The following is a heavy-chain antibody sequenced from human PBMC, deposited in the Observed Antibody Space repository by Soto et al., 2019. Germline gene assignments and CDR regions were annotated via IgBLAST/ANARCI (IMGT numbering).Heavy chain of an antibody. CDR2: IWYDGTNK. CDR3: ARGLPVVAISGAFDY. J-gene: IGHJ4*02. CDR1: GFTFTTSA. V-gene: IGHV3-33*01. D-gene: IGHD3-22*01. Sequence: PGGSLRLSCAASGFTFTTSAMHWVRQAPGKGLEWVAVIWYDGTNKYYADSVKGRFTISRDNSKNTLYLQMNSLRAEDTAVYYCARGLPVVAISGAFDYWGQGTLVTVSS.